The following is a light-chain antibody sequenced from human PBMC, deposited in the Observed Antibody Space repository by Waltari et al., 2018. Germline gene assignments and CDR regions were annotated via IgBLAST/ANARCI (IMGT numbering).Light chain of an antibody. Sequence: QSVLTQPASVSGSPGQSITISCTGTSTDIGYYNLVSWYQQYPGKAPKVMIYQVNKRPSETSCRFSGSKSGNTASLTIAGLQAEDEADYYCCSYADSRTWVFGGGTKLTVL. CDR3: CSYADSRTWV. CDR2: QVN. J-gene: IGLJ3*02. CDR1: STDIGYYNL. V-gene: IGLV2-23*02.